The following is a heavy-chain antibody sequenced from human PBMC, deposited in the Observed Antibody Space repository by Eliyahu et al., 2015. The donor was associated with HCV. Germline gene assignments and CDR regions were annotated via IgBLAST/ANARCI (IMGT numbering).Heavy chain of an antibody. D-gene: IGHD3-10*01. CDR3: ARGRTMVRGVMSPLFDY. CDR1: GGSXSSGGYY. CDR2: IYYSGST. Sequence: QVQLQESGPGLVKPSQTLSLTCXVSGGSXSSGGYYWSWXRQHPGKGLEWIGYIYYSGSTYYNPSLKSRVTISVDTSKNQFSLKLSSVTAADTAVYYCARGRTMVRGVMSPLFDYWGQGTLVTVSS. V-gene: IGHV4-31*03. J-gene: IGHJ4*02.